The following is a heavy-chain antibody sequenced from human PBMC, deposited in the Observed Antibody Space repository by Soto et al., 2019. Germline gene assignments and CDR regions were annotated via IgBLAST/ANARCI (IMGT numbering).Heavy chain of an antibody. CDR2: IKQDGSEK. CDR3: AKDTYSRSWYF. CDR1: GFTFSSYW. V-gene: IGHV3-7*03. J-gene: IGHJ4*02. Sequence: GGSLRLSCAASGFTFSSYWMSWVRQAPGKGLEWVANIKQDGSEKYYVDSVKGRFTISRDNSKNTLYLQMNGLRAEDTALYYCAKDTYSRSWYFWGQGTLVTVSS. D-gene: IGHD2-2*01.